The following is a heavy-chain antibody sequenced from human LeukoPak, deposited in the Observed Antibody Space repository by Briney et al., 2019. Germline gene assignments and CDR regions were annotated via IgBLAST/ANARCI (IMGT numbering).Heavy chain of an antibody. D-gene: IGHD5-24*01. J-gene: IGHJ6*02. CDR1: GGTFSKYA. V-gene: IGHV1-69*04. CDR2: ILPVAGLA. Sequence: SVKVSCKASGGTFSKYAFTWVRQAPGQGLEWMGRILPVAGLADYAQKFRGRLTITTDKSTSTAYMELSGLRSEDTAVYYCARSVVQDGYNPYYYGLDVWGQGTTVTVSS. CDR3: ARSVVQDGYNPYYYGLDV.